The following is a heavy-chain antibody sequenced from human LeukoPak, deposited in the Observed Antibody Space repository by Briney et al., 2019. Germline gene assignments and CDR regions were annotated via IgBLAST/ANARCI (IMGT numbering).Heavy chain of an antibody. J-gene: IGHJ6*03. CDR3: ARNSYYDSSGYEGYYYYMDV. V-gene: IGHV4-30-2*01. CDR2: IYHSGST. Sequence: PSQILSLTCTVSGGSISSGGYYWSWIRQPPGKGLEWIGFIYHSGSTYYNPSLKSRVTISLDRSKNQLSLELTSVTAADTAVYYCARNSYYDSSGYEGYYYYMDVWGKGTTVTVSS. D-gene: IGHD3-22*01. CDR1: GGSISSGGYY.